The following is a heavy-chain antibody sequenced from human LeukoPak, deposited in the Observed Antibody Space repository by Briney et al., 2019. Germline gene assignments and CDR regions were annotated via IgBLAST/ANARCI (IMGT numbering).Heavy chain of an antibody. J-gene: IGHJ4*02. CDR3: ARFIVGREVVY. D-gene: IGHD2-21*01. CDR2: IYYSGNT. CDR1: GGSIRNYF. Sequence: PSETLSLTCTVSGGSIRNYFWSWIRQPPGKGLEWIGYIYYSGNTNYNPSLRSRVTIPVDTSKNQFSLKLSSVTAADTAVYYCARFIVGREVVYWGQGTLVTVSS. V-gene: IGHV4-59*08.